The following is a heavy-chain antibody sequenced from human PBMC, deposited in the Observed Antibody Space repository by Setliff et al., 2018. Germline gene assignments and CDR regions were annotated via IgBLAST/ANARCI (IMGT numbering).Heavy chain of an antibody. D-gene: IGHD3-16*02. CDR1: GGSISSGNYY. J-gene: IGHJ3*02. CDR3: ARGNYDYVWGSYHLGMRNAFDI. V-gene: IGHV4-61*09. Sequence: PSETLSLTCTVSGGSISSGNYYWSWIRQPAGKAPEWIGHIFSKGSTNNNPSLKSRVTISIDTSKNQFSLKLSSVTAADTAVYYCARGNYDYVWGSYHLGMRNAFDIWGQGTMVTVSS. CDR2: IFSKGST.